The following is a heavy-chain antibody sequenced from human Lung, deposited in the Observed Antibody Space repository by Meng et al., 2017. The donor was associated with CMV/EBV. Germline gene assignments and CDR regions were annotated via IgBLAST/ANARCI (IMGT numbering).Heavy chain of an antibody. CDR3: ARDLYCSSTSCYLEYYYYGMDV. Sequence: SETXSLXCTVSGGSISSSSYYWGWIRQPPGKGLEWIGSIYYSGSTYYNPSLKSRVTISVDTSKNQFSLKLSSVTAADTAVYYCARDLYCSSTSCYLEYYYYGMDVXGRGXTVTVSS. D-gene: IGHD2-2*01. CDR1: GGSISSSSYY. V-gene: IGHV4-39*07. CDR2: IYYSGST. J-gene: IGHJ6*02.